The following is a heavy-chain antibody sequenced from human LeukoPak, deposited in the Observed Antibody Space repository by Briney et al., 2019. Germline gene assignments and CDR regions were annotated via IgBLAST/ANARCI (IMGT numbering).Heavy chain of an antibody. CDR2: IYYSGST. CDR1: GGSISSSSYY. V-gene: IGHV4-39*07. J-gene: IGHJ5*02. D-gene: IGHD3-9*01. CDR3: ARESPNGLLKPRSWFDP. Sequence: SETLSLTCTVSGGSISSSSYYWGWIRQPPGKELEWIGSIYYSGSTYYNPSLKSRVTISVDTSKNQFSLKLSSVTAADTAVYYCARESPNGLLKPRSWFDPWGQGTLVTVSS.